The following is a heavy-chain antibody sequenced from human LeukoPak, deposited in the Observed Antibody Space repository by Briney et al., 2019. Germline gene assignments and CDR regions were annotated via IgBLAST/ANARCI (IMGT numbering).Heavy chain of an antibody. J-gene: IGHJ3*02. CDR1: GFTFSNYN. V-gene: IGHV3-48*01. D-gene: IGHD2-15*01. CDR2: ISSSSSTI. CDR3: ARVVIAANPDAFDI. Sequence: PGGSLRLPCAASGFTFSNYNINWVRQAPGKGLDWLSYISSSSSTIYYAHSVKGRFIISRDNAKNSLYLQMNSLRGEDTAVYYCARVVIAANPDAFDIWGQGTMVTVSS.